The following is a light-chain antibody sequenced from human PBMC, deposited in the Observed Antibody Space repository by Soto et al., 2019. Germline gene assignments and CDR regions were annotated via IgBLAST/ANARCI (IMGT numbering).Light chain of an antibody. Sequence: QSALTQPASVSGSPGQSITISCTGTSSDVGSYNLVSWYQQHPGKAPKVIISEGSKGPSGVSNRFSGSKSGNTASLTISGLQAEDEADYYCCSYAGYSSFVFGSGTKLTVL. CDR3: CSYAGYSSFV. V-gene: IGLV2-23*03. CDR2: EGS. CDR1: SSDVGSYNL. J-gene: IGLJ1*01.